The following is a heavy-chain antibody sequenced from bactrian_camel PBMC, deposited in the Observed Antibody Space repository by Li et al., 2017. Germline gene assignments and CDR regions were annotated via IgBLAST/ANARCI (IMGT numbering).Heavy chain of an antibody. CDR2: IDSDGST. CDR3: AARLKDWASCSLTSTRDFY. CDR1: GYDYAMRWC. J-gene: IGHJ4*01. V-gene: IGHV3S53*01. D-gene: IGHD1*01. Sequence: HVQLVESGGGSVQAGGSLRLSCAAPGYDYAMRWCMGWFRQAPGKEREAVALIDSDGSTNYADSVKGRFTISKGHAKNTLQLQMASLKVEDTATYYCAARLKDWASCSLTSTRDFYWGQGTQVTVS.